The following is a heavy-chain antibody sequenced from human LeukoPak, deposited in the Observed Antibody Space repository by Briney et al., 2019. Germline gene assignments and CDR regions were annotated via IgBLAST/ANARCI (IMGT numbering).Heavy chain of an antibody. D-gene: IGHD1-7*01. V-gene: IGHV4-34*01. J-gene: IGHJ4*02. Sequence: SETLSLTCAVYGGSFSGYYWSWIRQPPGKGLERIGEINHSGSTNYNPSLKSRVTISVDTSKNQFSLKLSSVTAADTAVYYCARGVAGTTFLSDYWGQGTLVTVSS. CDR3: ARGVAGTTFLSDY. CDR1: GGSFSGYY. CDR2: INHSGST.